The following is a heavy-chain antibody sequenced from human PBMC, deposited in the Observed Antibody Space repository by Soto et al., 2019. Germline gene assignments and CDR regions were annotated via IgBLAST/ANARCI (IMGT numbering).Heavy chain of an antibody. J-gene: IGHJ1*01. CDR2: VNPTRSMS. CDR3: ESSSGSGFGALGD. V-gene: IGHV1-69*04. D-gene: IGHD3-16*01. CDR1: GDTFSFYS. Sequence: QVQLVQSGAGVKRPGSSVKVSCKASGDTFSFYSINWVRQAPGLGLEWMGRVNPTRSMSNYAQRFQGRVTMTADKSTSIGYMELRGLRSEDTTMYYCESSSGSGFGALGDWGPGALVTVSS.